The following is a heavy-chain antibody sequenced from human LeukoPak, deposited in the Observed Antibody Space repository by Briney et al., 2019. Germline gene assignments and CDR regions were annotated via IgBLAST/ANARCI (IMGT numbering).Heavy chain of an antibody. D-gene: IGHD6-13*01. J-gene: IGHJ4*02. Sequence: ASVKVSCKASGGTFSSYAIGWVRQAPGQGLEWMGRIIPIFGTANYAQKFQGRVTITTDESTSTAYMELSSLRSEDTAVYYCARDEWAAAGAVDYWGQGTLVTVSS. CDR3: ARDEWAAAGAVDY. CDR1: GGTFSSYA. V-gene: IGHV1-69*05. CDR2: IIPIFGTA.